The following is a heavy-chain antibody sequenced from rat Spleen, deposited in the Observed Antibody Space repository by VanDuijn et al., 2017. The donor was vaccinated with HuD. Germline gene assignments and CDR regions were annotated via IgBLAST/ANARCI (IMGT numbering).Heavy chain of an antibody. CDR1: GFTFSDYD. J-gene: IGHJ2*01. Sequence: EVQLVESDGGLVQPGRSLRLSCAASGFTFSDYDMAWVRQAPTKGLEWVASISPSGGSTYYRDSVKGRFTISRDNAKNTLYLQMDSLRSEDTATYYCASLSGDDYWGQGVMVTVSS. CDR2: ISPSGGST. D-gene: IGHD1-1*01. CDR3: ASLSGDDY. V-gene: IGHV5S13*01.